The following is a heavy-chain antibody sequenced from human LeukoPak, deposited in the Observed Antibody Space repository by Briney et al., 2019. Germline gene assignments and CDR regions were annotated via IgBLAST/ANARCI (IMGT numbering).Heavy chain of an antibody. D-gene: IGHD3-3*01. Sequence: PGGSLRLSCSASGXTFSSFWVSWVRQAPGKGLEWVAKIKQDGSEKYYVDSVKGRFTIPRDNAKNLLYLQMNSLRAEDTAVYYCARDSPGITIFGVVTPNGGQGTLVTVSS. CDR1: GXTFSSFW. J-gene: IGHJ4*02. CDR2: IKQDGSEK. CDR3: ARDSPGITIFGVVTPN. V-gene: IGHV3-7*05.